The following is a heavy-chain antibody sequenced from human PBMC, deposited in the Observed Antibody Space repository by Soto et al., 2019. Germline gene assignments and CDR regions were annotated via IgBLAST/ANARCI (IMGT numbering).Heavy chain of an antibody. D-gene: IGHD6-19*01. CDR3: ARDVDSSGWSSRGFDDY. V-gene: IGHV3-33*01. CDR1: GFTFSSYG. J-gene: IGHJ4*02. Sequence: ESGGGVVQPGRSLRLSCAASGFTFSSYGMHWVRQAPGKGLEWVAVIWYDGSNKYYADSVKGRFTISRDNSKNTLYLQMNSLRAEDTAVYYCARDVDSSGWSSRGFDDYWGQGTLVTVSS. CDR2: IWYDGSNK.